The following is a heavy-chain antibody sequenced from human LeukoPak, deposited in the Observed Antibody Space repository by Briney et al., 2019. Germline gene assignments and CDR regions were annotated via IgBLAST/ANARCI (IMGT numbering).Heavy chain of an antibody. CDR1: GGTFNSYT. D-gene: IGHD2-2*01. CDR2: IIPILGIA. CDR3: AREYCSSTSCTADFDY. V-gene: IGHV1-69*04. Sequence: ASVKVSCKASGGTFNSYTISWVRQAPGQGLEWMGRIIPILGIANYAQKFQGRVTITADKSTSTAYMELSSLRSEDTAVYYCAREYCSSTSCTADFDYWGQGTLVTVSS. J-gene: IGHJ4*02.